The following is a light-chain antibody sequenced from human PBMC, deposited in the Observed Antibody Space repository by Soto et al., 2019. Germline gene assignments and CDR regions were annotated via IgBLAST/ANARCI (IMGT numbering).Light chain of an antibody. Sequence: EIVLTQSPGTLSLSPGERATLSCRASQSVSGFLAWYQQKPGQAPRLLIYGVSSRATGIPDRFSGSGSGTEFTLTVSSLEPEDFAMYYCHQFASSPQTFGQGTKVEIK. V-gene: IGKV3-20*01. CDR2: GVS. CDR3: HQFASSPQT. CDR1: QSVSGF. J-gene: IGKJ1*01.